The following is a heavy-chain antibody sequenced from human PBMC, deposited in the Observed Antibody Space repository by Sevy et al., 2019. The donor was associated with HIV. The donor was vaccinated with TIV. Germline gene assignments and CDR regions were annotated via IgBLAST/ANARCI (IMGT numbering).Heavy chain of an antibody. Sequence: GGSLRLSCAVSGFTFSSYAMNWVRQAPGKGLEWVSGISGSGVSIYYADSVKGRFTISRDNAKNSLYLQMSSLRAEDTAVYYCARDLVIPATTDYFYYGMDVWGQGTTVTVSS. V-gene: IGHV3-21*01. CDR1: GFTFSSYA. D-gene: IGHD2-15*01. J-gene: IGHJ6*02. CDR2: ISGSGVSI. CDR3: ARDLVIPATTDYFYYGMDV.